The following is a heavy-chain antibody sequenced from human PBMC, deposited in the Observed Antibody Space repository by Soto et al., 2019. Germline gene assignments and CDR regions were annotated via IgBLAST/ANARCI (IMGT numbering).Heavy chain of an antibody. Sequence: PGGSLRLPCDVFGFTFDDYAMHWVRQVPGKGLERVSGITWNGDGVAYAASWKGRFTISRDNSKNYLHLQMNDLRVEDTALYYCVNHVHDSSGFHFHGLGDWGQGTTVTVSS. D-gene: IGHD3-22*01. CDR3: VNHVHDSSGFHFHGLGD. V-gene: IGHV3-9*01. J-gene: IGHJ6*02. CDR1: GFTFDDYA. CDR2: ITWNGDGV.